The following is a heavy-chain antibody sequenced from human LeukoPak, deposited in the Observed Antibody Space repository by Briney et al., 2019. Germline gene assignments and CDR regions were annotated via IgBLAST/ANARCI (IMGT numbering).Heavy chain of an antibody. CDR1: GYTFTTYG. CDR2: ISGSNGNT. D-gene: IGHD1-26*01. J-gene: IGHJ4*02. Sequence: ASVKVSCKASGYTFTTYGFSWVRQAPGQGLEWMGWISGSNGNTNYAQKFQGRVSMTADASTGTAYLELRSLRSDDTAVYYCARSGRGTYYYFDLWGQGTLVTVSS. CDR3: ARSGRGTYYYFDL. V-gene: IGHV1-18*01.